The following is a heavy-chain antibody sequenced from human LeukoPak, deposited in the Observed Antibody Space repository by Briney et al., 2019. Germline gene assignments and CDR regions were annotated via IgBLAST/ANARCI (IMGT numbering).Heavy chain of an antibody. CDR2: INSDGSST. V-gene: IGHV3-74*01. Sequence: GGSLRLSCAASGFTFSSYWMHWVRQAPGKGLVWVSRINSDGSSTSYADSVKGRFTISRDNAKNTLYLQMNSLRAEDTAVYYCARRRDSGSLQHFDYWGQGTLVTVSS. D-gene: IGHD1-26*01. CDR1: GFTFSSYW. CDR3: ARRRDSGSLQHFDY. J-gene: IGHJ4*02.